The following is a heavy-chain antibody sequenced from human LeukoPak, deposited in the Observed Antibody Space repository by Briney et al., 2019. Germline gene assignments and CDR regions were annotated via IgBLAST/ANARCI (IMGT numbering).Heavy chain of an antibody. J-gene: IGHJ5*02. V-gene: IGHV1-46*01. CDR3: QKTAYEILTGYYLGWFDP. CDR2: INPSGGST. CDR1: GYTFTSYY. D-gene: IGHD3-9*01. Sequence: ASMKIACKASGYTFTSYYMHWVRQAPGQALQSIEIINPSGGSTSYAQKFQGRVTMTRDTSTSTVYMELSGLRSEDSVFFFKQKTAYEILTGYYLGWFDPWGQGTLVTVSS.